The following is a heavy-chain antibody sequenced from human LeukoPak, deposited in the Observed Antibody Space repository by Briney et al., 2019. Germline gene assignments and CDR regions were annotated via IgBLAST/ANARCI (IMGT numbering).Heavy chain of an antibody. D-gene: IGHD3-3*01. CDR3: AGGLTIFGVVTIDF. V-gene: IGHV3-49*04. J-gene: IGHJ4*02. CDR1: GLMFGNYS. Sequence: GRSLRLFCTASGLMFGNYSLTWVRQAPGKGLEWVGFIRGKSYGETTEYAASVKGRFTISRDDSKSIAYLQMNGLQTDDTALYFCAGGLTIFGVVTIDFWGRGTLVTVSS. CDR2: IRGKSYGETT.